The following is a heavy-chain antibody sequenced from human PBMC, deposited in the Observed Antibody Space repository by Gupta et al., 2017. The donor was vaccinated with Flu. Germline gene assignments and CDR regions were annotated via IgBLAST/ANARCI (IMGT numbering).Heavy chain of an antibody. V-gene: IGHV1-8*01. CDR1: GYTFTSYD. CDR3: ARGGGYCSSTSCRAEYYYGMDV. Sequence: QVQLVQSGAEVKKPGASVKVSCKASGYTFTSYDINWVRQATGQGLEWMGWMNPNSGNTGYAQKFQGRVTMTRNTSISTAYMELSSLRSEDTAVYYCARGGGYCSSTSCRAEYYYGMDVWGQGTTVTVSS. J-gene: IGHJ6*02. D-gene: IGHD2-2*01. CDR2: MNPNSGNT.